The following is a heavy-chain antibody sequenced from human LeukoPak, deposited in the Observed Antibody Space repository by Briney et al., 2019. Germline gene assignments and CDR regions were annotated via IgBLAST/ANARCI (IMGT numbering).Heavy chain of an antibody. CDR3: ASGGCSGGSCYYFDY. J-gene: IGHJ4*02. CDR2: MNSNSGNT. V-gene: IGHV1-8*03. CDR1: GYTFINHD. D-gene: IGHD2-15*01. Sequence: ASVKVSCKGYGYTFINHDIDWVRQAAGQGLEWMGWMNSNSGNTGYAQKFQGRVTFTRDTSISTAYMELRSLRSDDTAVYYCASGGCSGGSCYYFDYWGQGTLVTVSS.